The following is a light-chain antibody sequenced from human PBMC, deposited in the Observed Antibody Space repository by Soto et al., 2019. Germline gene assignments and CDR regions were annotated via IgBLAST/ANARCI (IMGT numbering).Light chain of an antibody. Sequence: EIVLTQSPGTLSLSPGERATLSCRASQSMSSSYLAWYQQKPGLAPRLLIYGTSSRAPGIPDRFSGTGSGTDFTLTISRLQPEDFAVYFCQQYGTSPLTFGGGNKVEI. CDR3: QQYGTSPLT. J-gene: IGKJ4*01. V-gene: IGKV3-20*01. CDR1: QSMSSSY. CDR2: GTS.